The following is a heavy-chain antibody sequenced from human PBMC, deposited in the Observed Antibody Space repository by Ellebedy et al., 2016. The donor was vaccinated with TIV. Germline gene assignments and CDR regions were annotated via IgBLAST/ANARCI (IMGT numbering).Heavy chain of an antibody. V-gene: IGHV3-30-3*01. J-gene: IGHJ3*02. D-gene: IGHD3-22*01. CDR2: ISYDGSNK. CDR3: ARAYYYDSSGYPPLI. Sequence: GESLKISXAASGFTFSSYAMHWVRQAPGKGLEWVAVISYDGSNKYYADSVKGRFTISRDNSKNTLYLQMNSLRAEDTAVYYCARAYYYDSSGYPPLIWGQGTMVTVSS. CDR1: GFTFSSYA.